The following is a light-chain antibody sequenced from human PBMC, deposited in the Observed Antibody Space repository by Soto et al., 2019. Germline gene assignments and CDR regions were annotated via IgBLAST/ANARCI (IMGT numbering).Light chain of an antibody. V-gene: IGLV1-40*01. CDR1: SSNLGAGYD. CDR2: GNR. CDR3: RASYEGWSAAV. J-gene: IGLJ3*02. Sequence: QSVLTQPPSVSGAPGQRVTLSCTGNSSNLGAGYDVHWYQQLPGAAPKLVIFGNRNRPSGVPERFSGSKSGTSASLAITGLLAEEDAADYCRASYEGWSAAVFGGGTKLTVL.